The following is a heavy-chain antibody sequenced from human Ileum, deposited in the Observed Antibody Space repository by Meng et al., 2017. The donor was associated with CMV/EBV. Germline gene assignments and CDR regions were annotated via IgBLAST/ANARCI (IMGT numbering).Heavy chain of an antibody. CDR3: TKDKDGAGDW. CDR2: IRNKAIDYST. Sequence: EVHVVGSGGGFVQPGASLRLSCAASGFTFSDNYMDWVRQAPEKGLEWVARIRNKAIDYSTEYAASVTGRFTISRDDSKDSLYLQMNSLRTEDTAVYYCTKDKDGAGDWWGQGALVTVSS. CDR1: GFTFSDNY. J-gene: IGHJ4*02. D-gene: IGHD3/OR15-3a*01. V-gene: IGHV3-72*01.